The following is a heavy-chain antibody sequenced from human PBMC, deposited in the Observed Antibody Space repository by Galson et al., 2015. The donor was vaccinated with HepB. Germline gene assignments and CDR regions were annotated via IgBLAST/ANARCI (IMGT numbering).Heavy chain of an antibody. J-gene: IGHJ4*02. D-gene: IGHD6-13*01. CDR2: ISSNGNTK. CDR1: GFTFSSHP. CDR3: ARQYSSAWYGYYFDY. V-gene: IGHV3-48*01. Sequence: SLRLSCAVSGFTFSSHPMNWIRQAPGRELEWVSSISSNGNTKHYADSVKGRFTISRDNANDSVSLQMNSLGAEDTAVYYCARQYSSAWYGYYFDYLGQGTPVTVSS.